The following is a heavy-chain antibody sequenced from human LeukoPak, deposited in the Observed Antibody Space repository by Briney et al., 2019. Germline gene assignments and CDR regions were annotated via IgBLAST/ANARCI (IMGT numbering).Heavy chain of an antibody. CDR3: ARTMYGGNSMGAFDI. V-gene: IGHV3-33*01. Sequence: GGSLRLSCVVSGFTLSTYGMHWVRQAPGKGLEWVAVMWYDGSNKNSADSVKGRFTISRDNSKNTLYLEMNSLRAEDTAVYFCARTMYGGNSMGAFDIWGQGTMVTVSS. J-gene: IGHJ3*02. CDR2: MWYDGSNK. D-gene: IGHD4-23*01. CDR1: GFTLSTYG.